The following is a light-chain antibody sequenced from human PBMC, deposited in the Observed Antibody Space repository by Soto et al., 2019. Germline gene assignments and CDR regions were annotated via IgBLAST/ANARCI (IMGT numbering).Light chain of an antibody. J-gene: IGKJ4*01. CDR2: WAS. V-gene: IGKV4-1*01. Sequence: DIVMTQSPDSLAVSLGERATINCRSSQSVLYSSNNNNYLAWYQQKPGQPPKLLIYWASTRESGVPDRFSGSGYGTDFTLTISSLQAEDAAVYYCQQYRSTPLTFGGGTKVEIK. CDR3: QQYRSTPLT. CDR1: QSVLYSSNNNNY.